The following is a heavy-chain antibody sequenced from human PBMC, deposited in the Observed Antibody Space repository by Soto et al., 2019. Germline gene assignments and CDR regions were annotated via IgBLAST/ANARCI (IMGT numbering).Heavy chain of an antibody. CDR1: GYTFTGYY. Sequence: GASVKVSCKASGYTFTGYYIHWVRQAPGQGLEWMGWINPNSGDTNLAQKFQGTVTMTRDTSISTTYMELSRLASDDTAAYFCARGIVVRGQGWFDPWGQGTLVTVSS. J-gene: IGHJ5*02. D-gene: IGHD2-15*01. V-gene: IGHV1-2*02. CDR2: INPNSGDT. CDR3: ARGIVVRGQGWFDP.